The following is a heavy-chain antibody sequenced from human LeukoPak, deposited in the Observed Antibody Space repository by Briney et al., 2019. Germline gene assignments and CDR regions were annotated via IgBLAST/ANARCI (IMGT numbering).Heavy chain of an antibody. D-gene: IGHD2-2*02. CDR3: ARDRLRVVPAAIPPYYYYGMDV. CDR2: ISGSGGST. CDR1: GFTFSSYA. Sequence: GGSLRLSCAASGFTFSSYAMGWVRQAPGKGLEWVSAISGSGGSTYYADSVKGRFTISRDNSKNTLYLQMNSLRAEDTAVYYCARDRLRVVPAAIPPYYYYGMDVWGQGTTVTVSS. V-gene: IGHV3-23*01. J-gene: IGHJ6*02.